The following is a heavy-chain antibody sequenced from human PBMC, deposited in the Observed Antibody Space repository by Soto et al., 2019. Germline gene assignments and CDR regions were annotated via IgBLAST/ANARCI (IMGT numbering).Heavy chain of an antibody. Sequence: QVHLVQSGAEVKKPGASVKVSCKGSGYAFTTYGITWVRQAPGQGLEWMGWISAHNGNTNYAQKLQGRVTVTRDTSTSTAYMEMRSLSSDDTAVYYCARGRYGDYWGQGALVTVSS. CDR2: ISAHNGNT. V-gene: IGHV1-18*01. CDR1: GYAFTTYG. D-gene: IGHD1-1*01. J-gene: IGHJ4*02. CDR3: ARGRYGDY.